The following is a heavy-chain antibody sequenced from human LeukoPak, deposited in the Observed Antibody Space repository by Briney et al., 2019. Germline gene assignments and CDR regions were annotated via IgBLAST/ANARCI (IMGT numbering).Heavy chain of an antibody. V-gene: IGHV1-24*01. Sequence: ASVKVSCKVSGYTLTELSMHWVRQAPGKGLEWMGGFDPEDGETIYAQKFQGRVTITRDTSASTAYMELSSLRSEDTAVYYCARVGHCSSTSCQYFDYWGPGTLVTVSS. CDR1: GYTLTELS. D-gene: IGHD2-2*01. CDR3: ARVGHCSSTSCQYFDY. J-gene: IGHJ4*02. CDR2: FDPEDGET.